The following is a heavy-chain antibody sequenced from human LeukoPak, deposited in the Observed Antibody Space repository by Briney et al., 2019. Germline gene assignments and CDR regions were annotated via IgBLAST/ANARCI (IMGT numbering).Heavy chain of an antibody. J-gene: IGHJ6*03. D-gene: IGHD3-10*01. CDR2: IKEDGSEK. CDR3: ARDGVIGFGELFDYYYYMDV. CDR1: GVTFSSYW. V-gene: IGHV3-7*01. Sequence: GGSLRLSCAASGVTFSSYWMSCGREAAGKGVEWVANIKEDGSEKYYVDSVKGRFTISRDNARNSLYLQMNSLRAEDTAVYYCARDGVIGFGELFDYYYYMDVWGKGTTVTVS.